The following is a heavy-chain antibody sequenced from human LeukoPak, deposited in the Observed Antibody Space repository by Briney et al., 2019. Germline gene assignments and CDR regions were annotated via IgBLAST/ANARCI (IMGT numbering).Heavy chain of an antibody. D-gene: IGHD6-13*01. Sequence: PSETLSLTCTVSSGSIRNYYWSWIRQPPRNRLEWIGYIHYTGTTNYNPSLQSRVTLSLDTSKNRLSLKLNSVTAADAAVYYCAAQHQLVNTFDIWGQGTIISVSS. CDR1: SGSIRNYY. CDR2: IHYTGTT. V-gene: IGHV4-59*01. J-gene: IGHJ3*02. CDR3: AAQHQLVNTFDI.